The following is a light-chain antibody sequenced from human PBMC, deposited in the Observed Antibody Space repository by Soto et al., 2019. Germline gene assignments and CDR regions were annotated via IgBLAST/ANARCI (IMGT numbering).Light chain of an antibody. CDR1: QSITSN. Sequence: ETGMTQSPATLSVSPGERVTLSCRASQSITSNLAWYQQEPGLAPRLLIYDASNRATGIPARFSGSGSGTDFTLIISSLEPEDFAVYYCQQRNNWPPVTFGQGTRLEIK. CDR2: DAS. CDR3: QQRNNWPPVT. V-gene: IGKV3-11*01. J-gene: IGKJ5*01.